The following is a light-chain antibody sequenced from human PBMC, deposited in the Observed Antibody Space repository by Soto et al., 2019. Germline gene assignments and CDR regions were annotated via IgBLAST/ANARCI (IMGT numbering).Light chain of an antibody. J-gene: IGKJ4*01. V-gene: IGKV3-11*01. CDR2: DAS. Sequence: EIVLTQSPATLSLSPGERATLSCRASQSVGNYLAWYQQKPGQAPRPLIYDASNRATGIPTRFSGSGSGTDFTLTISSLEPEDFAVYYCQQRSNWPPLTFGGGTKVEIK. CDR3: QQRSNWPPLT. CDR1: QSVGNY.